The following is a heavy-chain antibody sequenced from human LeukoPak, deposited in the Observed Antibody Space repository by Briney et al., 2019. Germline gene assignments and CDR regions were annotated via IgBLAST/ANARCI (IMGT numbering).Heavy chain of an antibody. CDR1: GFTFTSSA. J-gene: IGHJ4*02. CDR2: IVVGSGNT. Sequence: GASVKVSCKASGFTFTSSAMQWVRQARGQRLEWIGWIVVGSGNTNYAQKFQERVTITRDMSTSTAYMELSSLRSEDTAVYYCAVTNYDILTGYFDYWGQGTLVTVSS. D-gene: IGHD3-9*01. V-gene: IGHV1-58*02. CDR3: AVTNYDILTGYFDY.